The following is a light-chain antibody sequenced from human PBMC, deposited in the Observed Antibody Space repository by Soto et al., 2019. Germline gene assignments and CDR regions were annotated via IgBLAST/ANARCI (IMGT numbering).Light chain of an antibody. V-gene: IGLV1-40*02. J-gene: IGLJ3*02. CDR3: QSYDNTLSGVV. CDR1: TSNIGAGYD. Sequence: QSVLTQPPSVSGAPGQRVSISCTGGTSNIGAGYDVHWYQKLPGTAPKLLIYGSSNRPSGVTDRFSGSKSGTSASLAITGLQADDEADYYCQSYDNTLSGVVFGGGTKLTVL. CDR2: GSS.